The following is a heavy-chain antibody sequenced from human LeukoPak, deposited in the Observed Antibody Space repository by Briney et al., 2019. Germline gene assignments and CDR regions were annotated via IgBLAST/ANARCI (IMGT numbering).Heavy chain of an antibody. CDR3: AKGSIAVAGTGGFDY. D-gene: IGHD6-19*01. Sequence: GGSLRLPCAASGFTFSSYAMSWVRQAPGKGLEWVSAISGSGGSTYYADSVKGRFTISRDNSKNTLYLQMNSLRAEDTAVYYCAKGSIAVAGTGGFDYWGQGTLVTVSS. V-gene: IGHV3-23*01. J-gene: IGHJ4*02. CDR2: ISGSGGST. CDR1: GFTFSSYA.